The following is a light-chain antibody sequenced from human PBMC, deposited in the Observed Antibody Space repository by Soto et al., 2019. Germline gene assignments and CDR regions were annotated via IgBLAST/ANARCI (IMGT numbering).Light chain of an antibody. J-gene: IGKJ2*01. V-gene: IGKV3-11*01. Sequence: IVLTQSPATLSLSPGERATLSCRASQSVRNYLAWYQQKPGQAPRLLIYDASNRATGIPARFSGSGSGTDFTLTISSLEPEDFAVYYWQQRSNWPPYTFVQGTKLEIK. CDR1: QSVRNY. CDR2: DAS. CDR3: QQRSNWPPYT.